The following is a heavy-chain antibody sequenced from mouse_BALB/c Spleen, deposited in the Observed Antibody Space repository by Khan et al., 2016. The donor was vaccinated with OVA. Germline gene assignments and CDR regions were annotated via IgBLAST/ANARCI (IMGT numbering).Heavy chain of an antibody. CDR3: ARPPYFSYVMVY. D-gene: IGHD2-10*01. CDR1: GYTFTNYG. CDR2: INTYTGEP. J-gene: IGHJ4*01. V-gene: IGHV9-3-1*01. Sequence: QIQLVQSGPELKKPGETVKISCKASGYTFTNYGMNWVKQTPGQGLKWMGWINTYTGEPTYVDDIKGRFAFSLETSASTAYLQINNLKNEDTATYFCARPPYFSYVMVYWGQGTSVTVSS.